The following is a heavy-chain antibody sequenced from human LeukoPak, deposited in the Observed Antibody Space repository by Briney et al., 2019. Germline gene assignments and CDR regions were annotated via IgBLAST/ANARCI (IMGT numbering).Heavy chain of an antibody. CDR1: GFTFSSYS. CDR2: ISSSSSYI. Sequence: GGSLRLSCAASGFTFSSYSMNWVRQAPGKGLEWVSSISSSSSYIYYADSVKGRFTISRDNAKNSLYLQMNSLRAEDTAVYYCARDVRARGYSGYDYYYMDVWGKGTTATVSS. J-gene: IGHJ6*03. D-gene: IGHD5-12*01. V-gene: IGHV3-21*01. CDR3: ARDVRARGYSGYDYYYMDV.